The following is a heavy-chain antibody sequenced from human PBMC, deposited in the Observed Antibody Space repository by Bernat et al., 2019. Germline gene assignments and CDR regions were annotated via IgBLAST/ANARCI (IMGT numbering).Heavy chain of an antibody. CDR1: GFTFSSYA. CDR2: ISYDGSNK. J-gene: IGHJ6*03. D-gene: IGHD6-6*01. V-gene: IGHV3-30*01. Sequence: QVQLVESGGGVVQPGRSLRLSCAASGFTFSSYAMHWVRQAPGKGLEWVAVISYDGSNKYYADSVKGRFTISRDNSKNTLYLQMNSLRAEDTAVYYCASLTEYSSSYDYYYSMDVWGKGTTVTVSS. CDR3: ASLTEYSSSYDYYYSMDV.